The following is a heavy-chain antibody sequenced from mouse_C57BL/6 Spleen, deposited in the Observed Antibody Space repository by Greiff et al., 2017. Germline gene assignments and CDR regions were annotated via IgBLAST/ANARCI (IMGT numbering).Heavy chain of an antibody. Sequence: QVQLQQSGPELVKPGASVKISCKASGYAFSSSWMNWVKQRPGKGLEWIGRIYPGDGDTNYNGKFKGKATLTADKSSSTAYMQLSSLTSEDSAVYFCARGPYGNYGAMDYWGQGTSVTVSS. D-gene: IGHD2-1*01. CDR1: GYAFSSSW. CDR3: ARGPYGNYGAMDY. J-gene: IGHJ4*01. V-gene: IGHV1-82*01. CDR2: IYPGDGDT.